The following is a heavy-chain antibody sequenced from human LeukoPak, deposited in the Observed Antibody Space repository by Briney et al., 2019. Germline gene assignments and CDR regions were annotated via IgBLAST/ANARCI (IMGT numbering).Heavy chain of an antibody. J-gene: IGHJ3*02. D-gene: IGHD2-15*01. CDR1: DYSIRSGYY. Sequence: SETLSLTCDVSDYSIRSGYYWGWIRQPPGKGLEWIGSLYHSGSAYYSPSLKSRVTIPLDTSNNELSLRLSSVTAADTAIYYCARQSIVVVVAATPGAFDIWGQGTLVTVSS. V-gene: IGHV4-38-2*01. CDR2: LYHSGSA. CDR3: ARQSIVVVVAATPGAFDI.